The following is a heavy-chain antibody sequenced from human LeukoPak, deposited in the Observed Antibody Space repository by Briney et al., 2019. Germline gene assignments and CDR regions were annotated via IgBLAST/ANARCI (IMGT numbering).Heavy chain of an antibody. D-gene: IGHD1-26*01. Sequence: PGGSLRLSCAASGFIFTTYWMSWVRQAPGKGLEWVAHINIDGNEKFYVDSVRGRFTISRDNAENSLLLQMNNLRAEDTAVYYCARDRRWELLSLSVYFDYWGQGTLVTVSS. CDR2: INIDGNEK. J-gene: IGHJ4*02. CDR1: GFIFTTYW. V-gene: IGHV3-7*01. CDR3: ARDRRWELLSLSVYFDY.